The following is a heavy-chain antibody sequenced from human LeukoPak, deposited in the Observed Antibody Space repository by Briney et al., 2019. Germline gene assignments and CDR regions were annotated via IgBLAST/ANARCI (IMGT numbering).Heavy chain of an antibody. J-gene: IGHJ4*02. V-gene: IGHV3-49*04. CDR2: IRSKAYGGTT. CDR1: GFTFGDYA. Sequence: GGSLRLSCTASGFTFGDYAMSWVRQAPGKGLEWVGFIRSKAYGGTTEYAASVKGRFTISRDDSKSIAYLQMNSLKTEDTAVYYCTRGTLNYGDYDFLDYWGQGTLVIVSS. D-gene: IGHD4-17*01. CDR3: TRGTLNYGDYDFLDY.